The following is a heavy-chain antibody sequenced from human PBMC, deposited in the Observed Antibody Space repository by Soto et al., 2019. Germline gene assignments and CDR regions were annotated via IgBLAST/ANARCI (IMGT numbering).Heavy chain of an antibody. CDR1: GYTFSNYG. D-gene: IGHD1-7*01. Sequence: QVQLVQSGAEVKEPGASVKISCKTSGYTFSNYGVTWVRQAPGQGLEWIGCNTDYAQKFQGTVTMTRDTSTSTAYLEVRSLKSDDTAEYYCAKGGPHTDDGSWNYYFDYWGQGTLVTVSS. V-gene: IGHV1-18*01. CDR2: NT. J-gene: IGHJ4*02. CDR3: AKGGPHTDDGSWNYYFDY.